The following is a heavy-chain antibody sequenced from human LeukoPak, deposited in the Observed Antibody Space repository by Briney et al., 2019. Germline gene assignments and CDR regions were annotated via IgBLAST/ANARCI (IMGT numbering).Heavy chain of an antibody. CDR3: ARTSAGYIWGSYRYSFDY. Sequence: GGSLRLSCAASGFNFSNYWMSWVRQAPGKGVEGVGNIKQDGSEKFYVHSVEGRFTISRDNAKNSLYLHMDSLRAEDTAVYYCARTSAGYIWGSYRYSFDYWGQGTLVTVSS. V-gene: IGHV3-7*04. J-gene: IGHJ4*02. CDR1: GFNFSNYW. D-gene: IGHD3-16*02. CDR2: IKQDGSEK.